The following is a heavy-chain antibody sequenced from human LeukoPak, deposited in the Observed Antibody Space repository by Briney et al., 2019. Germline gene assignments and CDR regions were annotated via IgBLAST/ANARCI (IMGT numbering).Heavy chain of an antibody. CDR2: IFYSGST. CDR3: ACEPAGGFRFDY. J-gene: IGHJ4*02. Sequence: SETLSLTCTVSGGSMSSYYWSWIRQPPGKGLEWIGYIFYSGSTTYNPSLKSRLTISIDRSKNQSSLSLSAGTAADSAMYYCACEPAGGFRFDYWGQGILVTVSS. D-gene: IGHD1-14*01. V-gene: IGHV4-59*08. CDR1: GGSMSSYY.